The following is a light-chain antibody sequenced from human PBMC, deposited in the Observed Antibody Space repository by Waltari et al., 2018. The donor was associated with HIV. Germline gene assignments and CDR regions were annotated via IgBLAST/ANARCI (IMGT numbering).Light chain of an antibody. J-gene: IGLJ2*01. V-gene: IGLV1-51*01. CDR3: GTWDSGLSGVV. CDR2: DSN. CDR1: SSNIGKNY. Sequence: QSVLTQPPSVSAAPGQNVIISCSGSSSNIGKNYVYWYQQYPGRAPKLLIFDSNRRPSGIPDRFSGSQSATSATLAIAGLQTGDEADYYCGTWDSGLSGVVFGGGTKVTVL.